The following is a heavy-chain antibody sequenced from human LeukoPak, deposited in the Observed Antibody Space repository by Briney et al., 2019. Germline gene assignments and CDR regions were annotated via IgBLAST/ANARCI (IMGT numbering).Heavy chain of an antibody. V-gene: IGHV2-5*02. CDR3: AHTNVDHYSSSGKYYFDY. CDR1: GFSLSTSGVG. J-gene: IGHJ4*02. CDR2: IYWDDDK. D-gene: IGHD6-13*01. Sequence: ASGPTLVKPTQTLTLTCTFSGFSLSTSGVGVGWIRQPPGKALEWLALIYWDDDKRYSPSLKSRLTITKDTSKNQVVLTMTNMDPVDTATYHCAHTNVDHYSSSGKYYFDYWGQGTLVTVSS.